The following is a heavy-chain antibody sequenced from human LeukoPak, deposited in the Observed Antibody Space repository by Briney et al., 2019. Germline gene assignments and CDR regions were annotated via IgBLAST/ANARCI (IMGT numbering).Heavy chain of an antibody. V-gene: IGHV4-39*07. CDR3: ASGSGSYYPFDY. CDR2: IYHSGST. CDR1: GGSISSSSYY. Sequence: SETLSLTCTVSGGSISSSSYYWGWIRQPPGKGLEWIGSIYHSGSTNYNPSLKSRATISVDKSKNQFSLKLSSVTAADTAVYYCASGSGSYYPFDYWGQGTLVTVSS. D-gene: IGHD1-26*01. J-gene: IGHJ4*02.